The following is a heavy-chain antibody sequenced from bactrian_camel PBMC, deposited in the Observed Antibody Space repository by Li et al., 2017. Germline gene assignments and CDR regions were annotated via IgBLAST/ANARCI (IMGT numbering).Heavy chain of an antibody. D-gene: IGHD3*01. J-gene: IGHJ4*01. Sequence: VQLVESGGGLVQPGGSLRLSCAASGFPFSIYFMMWVRQAPGKGLEWVSSIYSDGSNTYYADSVKGRFTISRDNAKNTVYLQMNSLKSEDTALYYCATTESAYDGRWVDEYNYWGQGTQVTVS. CDR2: IYSDGSNT. CDR3: ATTESAYDGRWVDEYNY. V-gene: IGHV3-2*01. CDR1: GFPFSIYF.